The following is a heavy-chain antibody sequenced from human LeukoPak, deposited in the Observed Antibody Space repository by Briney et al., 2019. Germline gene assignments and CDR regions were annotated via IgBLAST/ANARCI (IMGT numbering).Heavy chain of an antibody. J-gene: IGHJ6*03. CDR1: GGSISSSSYY. Sequence: SETLSLTCTVSGGSISSSSYYWGWIRQPPGKGLEWIGSIYYSGSTYYNPSLKSRVTISVDTSKNQFSLKLSSVTAADTAVYYCARHRVGATPPHYYYYMDVWGKGTTVTISS. CDR3: ARHRVGATPPHYYYYMDV. D-gene: IGHD1-26*01. V-gene: IGHV4-39*01. CDR2: IYYSGST.